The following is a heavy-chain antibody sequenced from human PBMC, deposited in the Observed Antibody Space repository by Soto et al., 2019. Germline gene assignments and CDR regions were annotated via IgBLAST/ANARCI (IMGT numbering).Heavy chain of an antibody. CDR2: ISSDSRYI. V-gene: IGHV3-9*01. CDR3: VRGSAGSGWSTLDY. CDR1: GFSFADFA. Sequence: EVQLEESGGGLLQPGGSLSLSCAASGFSFADFALHWVRQGPGKGLQLVSGISSDSRYIAYADSVRGRITISRDNAKSSVHQQVRSLRPEDRALYFCVRGSAGSGWSTLDYWGQGSLVTVS. D-gene: IGHD6-19*01. J-gene: IGHJ4*02.